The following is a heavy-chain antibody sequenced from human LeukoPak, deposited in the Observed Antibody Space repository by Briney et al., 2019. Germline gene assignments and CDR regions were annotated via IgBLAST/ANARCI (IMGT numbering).Heavy chain of an antibody. D-gene: IGHD2/OR15-2a*01. V-gene: IGHV1-2*02. CDR2: INPNSGGT. CDR1: VYTFTGYY. CDR3: AIGNSPYYFDY. J-gene: IGHJ4*02. Sequence: VASVKVSCKGSVYTFTGYYMHWVRQARGQGLEGLGWINPNSGGTNYAQKFQGRVTMTRDTSISTAYMELSRLRSDDTAVYYCAIGNSPYYFDYWGQGTLVTVSS.